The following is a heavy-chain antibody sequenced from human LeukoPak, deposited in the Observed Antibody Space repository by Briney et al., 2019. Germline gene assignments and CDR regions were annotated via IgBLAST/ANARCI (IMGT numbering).Heavy chain of an antibody. J-gene: IGHJ5*02. CDR3: ARDRYGDYVPTYWFDP. D-gene: IGHD4-17*01. CDR1: GYTFTGYY. Sequence: ASVKVSCKASGYTFTGYYMHWVRQAPGQGLEWMGWINPNSGGTNYALKLQGRVTMTRDTSIRTAYMELSRLRSDDTAVYYCARDRYGDYVPTYWFDPWGQGTLVTVSS. CDR2: INPNSGGT. V-gene: IGHV1-2*02.